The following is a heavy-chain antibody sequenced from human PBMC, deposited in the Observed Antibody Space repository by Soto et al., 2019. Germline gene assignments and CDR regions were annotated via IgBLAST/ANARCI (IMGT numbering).Heavy chain of an antibody. J-gene: IGHJ4*02. V-gene: IGHV3-33*01. D-gene: IGHD3-22*01. CDR2: IWYDGSNK. CDR1: GFTFSSYG. CDR3: VSNYYDSSGYYYVFDY. Sequence: VQLVESGGGVVQPGRSLRLSCAASGFTFSSYGMHWVRQAPGKGLEWVAVIWYDGSNKYYADSVKGRFTISRDNSKNTLYLQMNSLRAEDTAVYYCVSNYYDSSGYYYVFDYWGQGTLVTVSS.